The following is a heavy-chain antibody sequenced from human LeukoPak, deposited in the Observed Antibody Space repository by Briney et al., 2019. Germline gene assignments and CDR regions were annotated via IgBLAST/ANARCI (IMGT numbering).Heavy chain of an antibody. J-gene: IGHJ4*02. CDR3: ATETNGRHYDY. V-gene: IGHV3-21*06. D-gene: IGHD1-14*01. Sequence: PGGSLRLSCTTSGLAFSTSGFNWVRQAPGKGLEWVASIGPTGFDRYHADSIKGRFTISRDNANNFLYLQMDSLRAEDTAVYYCATETNGRHYDYWGQGTLLTVSS. CDR1: GLAFSTSG. CDR2: IGPTGFDR.